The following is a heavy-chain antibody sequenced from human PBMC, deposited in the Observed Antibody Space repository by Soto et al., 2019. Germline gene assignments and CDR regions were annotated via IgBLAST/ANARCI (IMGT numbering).Heavy chain of an antibody. CDR2: IYYSGST. CDR1: GGSISSYY. J-gene: IGHJ4*02. Sequence: SETLSLTCTVSGGSISSYYWSWIRQPPGKGLEWIGYIYYSGSTNYNPSLKSRVTISVDTSKNQFSLKLSSVTAADTAVYYCARVGVATEYYYGSGTYYFDYWGQGTLVTVSS. D-gene: IGHD3-10*01. V-gene: IGHV4-59*01. CDR3: ARVGVATEYYYGSGTYYFDY.